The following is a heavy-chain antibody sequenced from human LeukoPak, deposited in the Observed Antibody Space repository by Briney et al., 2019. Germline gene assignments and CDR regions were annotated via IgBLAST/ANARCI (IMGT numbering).Heavy chain of an antibody. Sequence: ASVKVSCKASGYTFTSYAMHWVRQAPGQRLEWMGWINAGNGNTKYSQEFQGRVTITRDTSASTAYMELSSLRSEDMAVYYCARGYCSGGSCYYWFDPWGQGTLVTVSS. V-gene: IGHV1-3*03. D-gene: IGHD2-15*01. J-gene: IGHJ5*02. CDR1: GYTFTSYA. CDR3: ARGYCSGGSCYYWFDP. CDR2: INAGNGNT.